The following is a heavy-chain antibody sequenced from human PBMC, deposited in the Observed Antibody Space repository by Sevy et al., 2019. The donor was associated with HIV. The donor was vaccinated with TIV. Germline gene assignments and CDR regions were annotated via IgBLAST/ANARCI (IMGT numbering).Heavy chain of an antibody. D-gene: IGHD1-26*01. CDR3: ARTVSDGSYPPPYDY. CDR1: GFTFSSYS. V-gene: IGHV3-21*01. J-gene: IGHJ4*02. CDR2: ISSSSSSYI. Sequence: GGSLRLSCAASGFTFSSYSMNWVRQAPGKGLEWVSSISSSSSSYIYYADSVKGRFTISRDNAKNSLYLQMNSLRAEDTAVYYCARTVSDGSYPPPYDYWGQGTLVTVSS.